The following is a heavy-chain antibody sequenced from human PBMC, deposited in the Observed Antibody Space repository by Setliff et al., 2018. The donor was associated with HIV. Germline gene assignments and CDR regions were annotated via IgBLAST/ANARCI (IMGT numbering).Heavy chain of an antibody. CDR1: GFIFDRYT. Sequence: GGSLRLSCAASGFIFDRYTMHWVRQAPGKGLEWLSLISYDGSNIDYADSVKGRFTISRDNSKSMSYLQMNSLRPEDKAVYYCVRDLDAGRTRIFDSWGQGALVTVSS. D-gene: IGHD1-1*01. CDR2: ISYDGSNI. J-gene: IGHJ4*02. V-gene: IGHV3-30*04. CDR3: VRDLDAGRTRIFDS.